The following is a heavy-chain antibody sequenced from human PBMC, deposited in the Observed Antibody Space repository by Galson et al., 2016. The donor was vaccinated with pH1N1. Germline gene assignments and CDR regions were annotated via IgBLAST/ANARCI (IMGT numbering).Heavy chain of an antibody. CDR2: IKEDGSET. CDR3: ARVGAYGDYAPLNNWFNP. D-gene: IGHD4-17*01. J-gene: IGHJ5*02. V-gene: IGHV3-7*01. Sequence: SLRLSCAASGFTFSNYWMHWVRQVPGKGLEWVANIKEDGSETYYVDSVRGRFTISRDNAKNSLYLQMNSLRVEDTAAYYCARVGAYGDYAPLNNWFNPWGQGTQVTVSS. CDR1: GFTFSNYW.